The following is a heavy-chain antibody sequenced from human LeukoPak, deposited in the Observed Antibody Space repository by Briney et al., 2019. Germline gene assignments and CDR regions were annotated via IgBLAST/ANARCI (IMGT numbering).Heavy chain of an antibody. CDR2: FDPEDGET. V-gene: IGHV1-24*01. J-gene: IGHJ4*02. CDR1: GYTLTELS. CDR3: ATGDSSGYSPQHDY. Sequence: ASVKVSCKVSGYTLTELSMHWVRQAPGKGLEWMGGFDPEDGETISARKFQGRVTMTEDTSTDTAYMELSSLRSEDTAVYYCATGDSSGYSPQHDYWGQGTLVTVSS. D-gene: IGHD3-22*01.